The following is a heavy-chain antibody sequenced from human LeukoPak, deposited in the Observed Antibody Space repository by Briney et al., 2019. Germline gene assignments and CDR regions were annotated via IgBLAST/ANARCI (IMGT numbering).Heavy chain of an antibody. CDR3: ARGANGSGSYYNGLDY. J-gene: IGHJ4*02. CDR1: GGSFSGYY. Sequence: QASETLSLTCAVYGGSFSGYYWSWIRQPPGKGLGWIGEINHSGSTNYNPSLKSRVTISVDTSKNQFSLKLSSVTAADTAVYYCARGANGSGSYYNGLDYWGQGTLVTVSS. V-gene: IGHV4-34*01. CDR2: INHSGST. D-gene: IGHD3-10*01.